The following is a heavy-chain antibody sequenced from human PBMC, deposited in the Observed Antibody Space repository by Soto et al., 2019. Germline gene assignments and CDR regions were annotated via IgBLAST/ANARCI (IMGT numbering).Heavy chain of an antibody. CDR2: ASYDGSYK. V-gene: IGHV3-30*18. CDR3: AKERSVVATPPGFDY. Sequence: QVQLVESGGGVVQPGRSLRLSCAASGFTFSSFGMHWVRQAPGKGLEWVAVASYDGSYKYYADSVKGRFTISRDNSKNTLYLQMNSLRAEDTAVYYCAKERSVVATPPGFDYWGQGTLVTVSS. CDR1: GFTFSSFG. J-gene: IGHJ4*02. D-gene: IGHD5-12*01.